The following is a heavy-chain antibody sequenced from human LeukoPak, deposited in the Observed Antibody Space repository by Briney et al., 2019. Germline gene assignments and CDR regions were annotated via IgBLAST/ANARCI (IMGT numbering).Heavy chain of an antibody. CDR2: ISAYNGNT. J-gene: IGHJ4*02. Sequence: GASVKVSCKASGYTFTSYGISWVRQPPAQGLEWMGWISAYNGNTNYAQKLQGRVTMTTDTSTSTAYMELRSLRSDDTAVYYCATQYSSGWYMDYWGQGTLVTVSS. D-gene: IGHD6-19*01. CDR3: ATQYSSGWYMDY. V-gene: IGHV1-18*01. CDR1: GYTFTSYG.